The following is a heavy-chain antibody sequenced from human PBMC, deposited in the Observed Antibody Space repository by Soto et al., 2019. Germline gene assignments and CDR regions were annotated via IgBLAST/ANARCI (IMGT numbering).Heavy chain of an antibody. CDR2: IKSKTDGGST. J-gene: IGHJ4*02. Sequence: GGSLRLSCAASGFTFSSYAMSWVRQAPGKGLEWVGRIKSKTDGGSTYYADSVKGRFTISRDNSKNTLYLQMNSLRAEDTAVYYCASRSSGSYFDYWGQGTLVTVSS. V-gene: IGHV3-23*01. CDR1: GFTFSSYA. D-gene: IGHD6-19*01. CDR3: ASRSSGSYFDY.